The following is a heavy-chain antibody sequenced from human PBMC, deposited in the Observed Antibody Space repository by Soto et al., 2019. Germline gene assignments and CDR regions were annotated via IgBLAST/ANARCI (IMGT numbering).Heavy chain of an antibody. CDR3: ARESSSSCHDY. Sequence: QVQLVQSGAEVKKPGASVKVSCKASGYTFTSYGISWVRQAPGQGLEWMGWISAYNGNTNYAQKLQGRVTMTTDTPTRTAYMGLRSLGSDDTAVYYCARESSSSCHDYWGQGTLVTVSS. V-gene: IGHV1-18*01. CDR1: GYTFTSYG. CDR2: ISAYNGNT. D-gene: IGHD6-13*01. J-gene: IGHJ4*02.